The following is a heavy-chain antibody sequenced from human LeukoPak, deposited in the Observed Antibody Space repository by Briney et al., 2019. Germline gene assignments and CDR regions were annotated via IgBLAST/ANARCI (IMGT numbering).Heavy chain of an antibody. Sequence: GGSLRLSCAASGFTFEDYTMHWVRQAPGKTLEWVSLINWHGTTYCTDSVKGRFTISRDNSKNSLYLQMDTLRREDTAFYYCVKDISYESSGSVFEYWGQGALVTVSS. V-gene: IGHV3-43*01. CDR2: INWHGTT. D-gene: IGHD3-22*01. CDR3: VKDISYESSGSVFEY. J-gene: IGHJ4*02. CDR1: GFTFEDYT.